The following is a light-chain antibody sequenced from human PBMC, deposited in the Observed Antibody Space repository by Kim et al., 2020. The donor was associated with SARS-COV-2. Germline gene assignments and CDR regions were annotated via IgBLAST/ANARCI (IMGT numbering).Light chain of an antibody. V-gene: IGKV3-15*01. J-gene: IGKJ2*01. Sequence: EIVMTQSPATLSVSPGERATLSCRASQSVSSNLAWYQQKPGQAPRLLIYGASRRATGIPARFSGSGSGTDFTRTISSLESEDFAVYYCQQYNNWPSYTFGQGTKLEI. CDR2: GAS. CDR3: QQYNNWPSYT. CDR1: QSVSSN.